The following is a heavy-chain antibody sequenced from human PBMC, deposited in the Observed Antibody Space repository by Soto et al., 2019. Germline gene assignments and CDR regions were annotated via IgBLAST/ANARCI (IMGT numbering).Heavy chain of an antibody. CDR3: AKDRVDRRGHYHLAV. V-gene: IGHV3-23*01. CDR1: GFTFSSYA. J-gene: IGHJ6*03. CDR2: ISGSGGST. D-gene: IGHD5-12*01. Sequence: GGSLRLSCAASGFTFSSYAMSWVRQAPGKGLEWVSAISGSGGSTYYADSVKGRFTISRDNSKNTLYLQMNSLRAEDTAVYYCAKDRVDRRGHYHLAVWGKGTTVTVSS.